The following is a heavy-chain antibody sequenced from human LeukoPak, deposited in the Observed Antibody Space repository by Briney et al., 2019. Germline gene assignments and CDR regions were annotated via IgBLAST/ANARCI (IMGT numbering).Heavy chain of an antibody. D-gene: IGHD3-22*01. CDR1: EFAFSGYW. CDR2: IDQDGTVK. Sequence: GGSLRLSCAASEFAFSGYWMSWVRQAPGKGPEWVANIDQDGTVKYYVDSVKDRFTISRDNAKNSLYLQMNSLRAEDTAVYYCARLSGYYHPSFDYWGQGTLVTVSS. V-gene: IGHV3-7*01. CDR3: ARLSGYYHPSFDY. J-gene: IGHJ4*02.